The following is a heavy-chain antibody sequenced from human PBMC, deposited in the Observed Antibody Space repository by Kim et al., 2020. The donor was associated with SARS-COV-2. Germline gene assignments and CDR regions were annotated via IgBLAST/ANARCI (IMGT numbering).Heavy chain of an antibody. Sequence: STYEDPYLKSRITISVDTSKNQFSLKLSSVTAAETAVYYCARERLGWFDPWGQGTLVTVSS. J-gene: IGHJ5*02. D-gene: IGHD4-17*01. CDR2: ST. V-gene: IGHV4-31*02. CDR3: ARERLGWFDP.